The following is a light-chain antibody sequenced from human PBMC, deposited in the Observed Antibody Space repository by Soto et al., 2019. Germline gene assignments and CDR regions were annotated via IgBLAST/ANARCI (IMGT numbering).Light chain of an antibody. CDR3: QQSYVPPPT. CDR2: AAS. V-gene: IGKV1-39*01. J-gene: IGKJ1*01. CDR1: LTTSIY. Sequence: DNQLTQSPSSLSADLGDRVTITCRASLTTSIYLNWYQHKPGKAPRLLIYAASSLQSGVPSRFSGSGSGTDFTLTISSLQAEDFGTYYCQQSYVPPPTFGQGTEVE.